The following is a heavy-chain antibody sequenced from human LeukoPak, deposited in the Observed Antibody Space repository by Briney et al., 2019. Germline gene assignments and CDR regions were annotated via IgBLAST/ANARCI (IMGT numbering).Heavy chain of an antibody. CDR1: GGTFSSYA. J-gene: IGHJ6*02. Sequence: ASVKVSCKASGGTFSSYAISWVRQAPGQGLEWMGRIIPILGVANYAQKFQGRVTITADKSTSTAYMELSSLRSEDTAVYYCARVGFCRGDNCFYYYYGMDVWGQGTTVTVSS. D-gene: IGHD2-15*01. CDR2: IIPILGVA. V-gene: IGHV1-69*04. CDR3: ARVGFCRGDNCFYYYYGMDV.